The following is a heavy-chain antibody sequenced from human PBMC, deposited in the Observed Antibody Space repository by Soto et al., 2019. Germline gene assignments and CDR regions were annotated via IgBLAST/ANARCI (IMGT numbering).Heavy chain of an antibody. J-gene: IGHJ6*02. CDR2: INHSGST. CDR1: RASFSGYH. Sequence: ETLSLTCTVYRASFSGYHSSWTRQPPGKGLEWSGEINHSGSTNYNPSLKSRVTISVDTSKNQFSLKLSSVTAADTAVYYCASIRFFFYGMDVWGHVSTVPISS. D-gene: IGHD3-3*01. CDR3: ASIRFFFYGMDV. V-gene: IGHV4-34*01.